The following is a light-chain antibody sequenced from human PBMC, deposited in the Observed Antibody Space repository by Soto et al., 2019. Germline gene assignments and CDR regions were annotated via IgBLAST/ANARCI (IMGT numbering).Light chain of an antibody. J-gene: IGKJ5*01. CDR2: GAS. V-gene: IGKV3D-15*01. CDR1: QSVSNT. CDR3: QQYNNWPPQIT. Sequence: EIVLTQSPGTLSLSPGDTATLSCRASQSVSNTYLAWYQQKPGQAPRLLIYGASTRATGIPARFSGSGSGTEFTLTISSLQSEDFAVYYCQQYNNWPPQITFGQGTRLEI.